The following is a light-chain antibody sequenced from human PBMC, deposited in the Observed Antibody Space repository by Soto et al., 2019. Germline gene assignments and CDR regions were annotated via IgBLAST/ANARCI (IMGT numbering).Light chain of an antibody. J-gene: IGKJ1*01. V-gene: IGKV3-20*01. CDR2: DAS. CDR1: QSINGNY. Sequence: EIVLTQSPGTLSLSPGERATLCRRASQSINGNYFAWYQQKPGQAPRLLIFDASTRATGIPARLSGGGSGTEFTLTINSLQPDDFATYYCQQYSVYWTFGQGTKVDIK. CDR3: QQYSVYWT.